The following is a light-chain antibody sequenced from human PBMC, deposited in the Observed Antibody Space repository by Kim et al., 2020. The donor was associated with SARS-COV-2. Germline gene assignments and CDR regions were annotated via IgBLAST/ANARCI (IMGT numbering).Light chain of an antibody. V-gene: IGLV3-21*04. CDR1: SIGSRS. Sequence: PGKTARLTCGGNSIGSRSVPWYQQKPGQAPVLVINYDSDRPSGIPERFSGSNSGNTATLPISRVEAGDEADYYCQVWDSSSDHRVVFGGGTQLTVL. CDR2: YDS. J-gene: IGLJ2*01. CDR3: QVWDSSSDHRVV.